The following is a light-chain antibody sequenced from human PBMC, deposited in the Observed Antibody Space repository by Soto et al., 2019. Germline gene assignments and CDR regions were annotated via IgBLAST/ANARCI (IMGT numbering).Light chain of an antibody. V-gene: IGLV2-14*01. CDR2: EVS. J-gene: IGLJ3*02. CDR1: SSDVGGYNY. Sequence: QSALTQPASVSGSPGQSITISCTGTSSDVGGYNYVSWYQQHPGNAPKLMIYEVSYRPSGVSNRFSGSKSGNTASLTISGLQAEDEADYYCSSYTSSSNWVFGGGTQLTVL. CDR3: SSYTSSSNWV.